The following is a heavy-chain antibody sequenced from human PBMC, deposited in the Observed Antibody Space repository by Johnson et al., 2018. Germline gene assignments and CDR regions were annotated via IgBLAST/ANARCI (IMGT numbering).Heavy chain of an antibody. Sequence: QLVESGAEVKKPGSSVKVSCKASGGTFSSYAISWVRQAPGQGLEWMGGIIPIFGTANYAQKFQGRVTITADESTSTAYMELSSLRSEDTAVYYCAREPSATGYSGYENYYYYGMDVWGQGTTVTVSS. CDR1: GGTFSSYA. J-gene: IGHJ6*02. CDR2: IIPIFGTA. CDR3: AREPSATGYSGYENYYYYGMDV. V-gene: IGHV1-69*01. D-gene: IGHD5-12*01.